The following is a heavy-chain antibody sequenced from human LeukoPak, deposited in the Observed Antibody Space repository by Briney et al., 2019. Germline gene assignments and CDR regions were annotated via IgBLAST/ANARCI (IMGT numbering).Heavy chain of an antibody. J-gene: IGHJ4*02. CDR2: IIPILGIA. Sequence: SVKVSCKASGGTFSSYAISWVRQAPGQGLEWMGGIIPILGIANYAQKFQGRVTITADKSTSTAYMELSSLRSEDTAVYYCARSRNSRDGYNEDYWGQGTLVTVSS. D-gene: IGHD5-24*01. V-gene: IGHV1-69*10. CDR1: GGTFSSYA. CDR3: ARSRNSRDGYNEDY.